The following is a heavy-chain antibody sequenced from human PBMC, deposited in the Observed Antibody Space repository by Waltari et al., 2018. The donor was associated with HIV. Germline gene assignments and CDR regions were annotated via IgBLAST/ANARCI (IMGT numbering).Heavy chain of an antibody. J-gene: IGHJ4*02. CDR3: ARAWGENDHYFDY. CDR2: ISISSDDS. Sequence: QLVESGGGLVKPGGSLRLSCAASGFTFSSYTMNWVRQAPEKGLEWVKDISISSDDSYDRDSVKGRFTSARDNAKNSLYLQMNSLRGDDTAVYYCARAWGENDHYFDYWGQGTLVTVSS. V-gene: IGHV3-21*02. D-gene: IGHD1-1*01. CDR1: GFTFSSYT.